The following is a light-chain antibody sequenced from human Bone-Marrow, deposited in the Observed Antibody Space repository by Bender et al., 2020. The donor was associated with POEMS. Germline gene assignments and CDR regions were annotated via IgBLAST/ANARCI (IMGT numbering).Light chain of an antibody. CDR1: ILATKY. V-gene: IGLV3-21*02. J-gene: IGLJ3*02. CDR2: DDR. CDR3: QVWDSDDDDWG. Sequence: SYELTQPSSVSVSPGQTARIPCSGDILATKYARWYQQKPGQAPVLVVYDDRDRPSGIPERVSGSNSGNTATLTISRVEAGDEADYYCQVWDSDDDDWGFGGGTKLTVL.